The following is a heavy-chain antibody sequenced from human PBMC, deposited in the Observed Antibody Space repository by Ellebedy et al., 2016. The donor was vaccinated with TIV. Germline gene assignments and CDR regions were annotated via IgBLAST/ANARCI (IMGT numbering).Heavy chain of an antibody. CDR2: IYTSGST. Sequence: SETLSLTCTVSGGSISSYYWSWIRQPAGKGLEWIGRIYTSGSTNYNPSLKSRVTMSVDTSKNQFSLKLSSVTAADTAVYYCARDGAKWELFTANWFDPWGQGTLVTVSS. CDR3: ARDGAKWELFTANWFDP. D-gene: IGHD1-26*01. J-gene: IGHJ5*02. V-gene: IGHV4-4*07. CDR1: GGSISSYY.